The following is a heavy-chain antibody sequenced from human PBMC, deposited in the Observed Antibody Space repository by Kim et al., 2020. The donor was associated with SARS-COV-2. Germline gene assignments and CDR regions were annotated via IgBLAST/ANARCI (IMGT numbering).Heavy chain of an antibody. V-gene: IGHV3-73*01. J-gene: IGHJ3*02. D-gene: IGHD6-13*01. Sequence: GGSLRLSCAASGFTFSGSAMHWVRQASGKGLEWVGRIRSKANSYATAYAASVKGRFTISRDDSKNTAYLQMNSLKTEDTAVYYCTRLAFLCPPSGSSWYECLEAFDIWGQGTMVTVSS. CDR3: TRLAFLCPPSGSSWYECLEAFDI. CDR2: IRSKANSYAT. CDR1: GFTFSGSA.